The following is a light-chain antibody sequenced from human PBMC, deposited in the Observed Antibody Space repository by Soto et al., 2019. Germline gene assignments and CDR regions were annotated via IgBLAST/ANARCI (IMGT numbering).Light chain of an antibody. V-gene: IGKV3-20*01. J-gene: IGKJ4*01. CDR3: QQYGSSPLT. Sequence: EMVLTQSPGTLSLSPGERATLSCRASQSFRSSSLAWYQQKPGQAPRLLIYGASSRATGIPDRFSGSGSGTDFTLTISRLEPEDFAVYYCQQYGSSPLTFGGGTKVEIK. CDR1: QSFRSSS. CDR2: GAS.